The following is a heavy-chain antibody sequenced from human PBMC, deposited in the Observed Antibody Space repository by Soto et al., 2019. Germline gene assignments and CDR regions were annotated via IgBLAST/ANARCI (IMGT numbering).Heavy chain of an antibody. Sequence: TLSLTCTVSGGSISSGGYYWSWIRQHPGKGLEWIGYIYYSGSTYYNPSLKSRVTISVDTSKNQFSLKLSSVTAADTAVYYCARVHRPPLVTINWFDPWGQGTLVTVSS. J-gene: IGHJ5*02. D-gene: IGHD2-21*02. V-gene: IGHV4-31*03. CDR1: GGSISSGGYY. CDR3: ARVHRPPLVTINWFDP. CDR2: IYYSGST.